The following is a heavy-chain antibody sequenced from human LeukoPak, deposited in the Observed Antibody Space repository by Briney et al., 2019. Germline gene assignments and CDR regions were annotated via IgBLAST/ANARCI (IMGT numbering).Heavy chain of an antibody. J-gene: IGHJ4*02. D-gene: IGHD5-24*01. V-gene: IGHV1-8*01. CDR3: ARSGWLQSPLDY. CDR2: MNPNSGNT. Sequence: ASVKVSCKASGYTFTSYDINWVRQATGQGLEWMGWMNPNSGNTGYAQKFQGRVTMTRNTSISTAYMELSSLRAEDTAVYYCARSGWLQSPLDYWGQGTLVTVSS. CDR1: GYTFTSYD.